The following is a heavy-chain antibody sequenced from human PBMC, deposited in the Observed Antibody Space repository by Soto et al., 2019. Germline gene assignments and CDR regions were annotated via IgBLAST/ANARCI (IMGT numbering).Heavy chain of an antibody. D-gene: IGHD2-2*01. CDR1: GGTFSSYA. Sequence: SVKVSGKASGGTFSSYAISWVRQAPGQGLEWMGGIIPIFGTANYAQKFQGRVTITADESTSTAYMELSSLRSEDTAVCYCARVGGGVVVPAAGYYYYGMDVWGQGTTVTVSS. CDR2: IIPIFGTA. J-gene: IGHJ6*02. CDR3: ARVGGGVVVPAAGYYYYGMDV. V-gene: IGHV1-69*13.